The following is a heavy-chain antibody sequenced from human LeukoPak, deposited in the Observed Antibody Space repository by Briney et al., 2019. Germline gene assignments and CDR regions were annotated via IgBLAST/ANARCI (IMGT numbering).Heavy chain of an antibody. Sequence: PGESLKISCKGSGYNFTNYWIGWVRQMPGKGLEWMGILYPGDSDSISSPSFQGQVTISADKSISTAYLQWSSLKASDTAMYYCARGPMTTVGPTLDYWGQGTLVTVSS. CDR2: LYPGDSDS. J-gene: IGHJ4*02. V-gene: IGHV5-51*01. CDR1: GYNFTNYW. D-gene: IGHD4-11*01. CDR3: ARGPMTTVGPTLDY.